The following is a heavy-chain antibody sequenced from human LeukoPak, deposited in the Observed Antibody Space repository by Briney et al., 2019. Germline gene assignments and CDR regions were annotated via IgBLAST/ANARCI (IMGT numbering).Heavy chain of an antibody. CDR2: IYNSGST. Sequence: PSETLSLTCTVSGVSITSYHWSWIRQPPGKGLEWIGYIYNSGSTNYNPSLNPSLKSRVTISGDTSKNQFLLRLSSVTAADTAVYYCARFYSGYRVDHWGQGTLVTVTS. D-gene: IGHD5-12*01. CDR1: GVSITSYH. V-gene: IGHV4-59*01. J-gene: IGHJ4*02. CDR3: ARFYSGYRVDH.